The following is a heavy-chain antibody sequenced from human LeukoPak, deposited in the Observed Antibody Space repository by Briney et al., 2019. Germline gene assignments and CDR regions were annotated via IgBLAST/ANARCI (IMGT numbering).Heavy chain of an antibody. V-gene: IGHV1-69*04. J-gene: IGHJ4*02. CDR2: IIPILGIA. CDR1: GGTFSSYA. Sequence: ASVKVSCKASGGTFSSYAISWVRQAPGQGLEWMGRIIPILGIANYAQKFQGRVTITADKSTSTAYMELSSLRSEDTAVYYCARGGGSYYDSSGYYDYWGQGTLVTVSS. D-gene: IGHD3-22*01. CDR3: ARGGGSYYDSSGYYDY.